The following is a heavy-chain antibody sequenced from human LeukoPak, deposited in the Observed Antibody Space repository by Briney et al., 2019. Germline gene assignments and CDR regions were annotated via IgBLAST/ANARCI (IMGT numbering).Heavy chain of an antibody. CDR2: IRSKAYGGTT. CDR3: ARDRPDTAMVIDY. V-gene: IGHV3-49*04. Sequence: GGSLRLSCTASGFTFGDYAMSWVRQAPGKGLEWVGFIRSKAYGGTTEYAASVKGRFTISRDDSKSIAYLQMNSLRAEDTAVYYCARDRPDTAMVIDYWGQGTLVTVSS. CDR1: GFTFGDYA. D-gene: IGHD5-18*01. J-gene: IGHJ4*02.